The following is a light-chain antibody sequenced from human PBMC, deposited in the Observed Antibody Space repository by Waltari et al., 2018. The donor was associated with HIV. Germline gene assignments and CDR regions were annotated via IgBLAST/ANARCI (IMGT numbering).Light chain of an antibody. J-gene: IGLJ2*01. CDR1: NIGSKS. Sequence: VLTQPPSVSVAPGKTATITCGGNNIGSKSVQWYQQKPGQAPMLVIYYENDRPSGIPERFSGSISGTTATLTISRVEAGDEADYYCQVWDSGSDQVVFGGGTKLTVL. CDR3: QVWDSGSDQVV. V-gene: IGLV3-21*04. CDR2: YEN.